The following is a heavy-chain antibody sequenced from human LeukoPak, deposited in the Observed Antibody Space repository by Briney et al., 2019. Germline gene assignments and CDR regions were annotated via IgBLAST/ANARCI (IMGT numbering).Heavy chain of an antibody. V-gene: IGHV1-18*01. CDR3: ATVGDILTGYYPVD. CDR1: GYTFTSYG. J-gene: IGHJ4*02. Sequence: ASVKVSCKASGYTFTSYGISWVRQAPGQGLEWMGWISAYNGNTNYAQKLQGRVTMATDTSTSTAYMELRSLRSEDTAVYYCATVGDILTGYYPVDWGQGTLVTVSS. D-gene: IGHD3-9*01. CDR2: ISAYNGNT.